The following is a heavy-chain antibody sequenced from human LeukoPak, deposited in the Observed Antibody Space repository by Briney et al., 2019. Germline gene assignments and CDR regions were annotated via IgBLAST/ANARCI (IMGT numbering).Heavy chain of an antibody. CDR2: ISGSGGST. D-gene: IGHD2-2*01. Sequence: GGSLRLSCAASGFTFGSYAMSWVRQAPGKGLEWVSAISGSGGSTYYADSVKGRFTISRDNSKNTLYLQMNSLRAEDTAVYYCAKDFLWGGTSPENYFDYWGQGTLVTASS. J-gene: IGHJ4*02. V-gene: IGHV3-23*01. CDR1: GFTFGSYA. CDR3: AKDFLWGGTSPENYFDY.